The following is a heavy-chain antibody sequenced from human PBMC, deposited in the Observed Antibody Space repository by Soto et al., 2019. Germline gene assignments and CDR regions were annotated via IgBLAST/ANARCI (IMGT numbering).Heavy chain of an antibody. Sequence: ASVKVSCKASGYMFTTYGISWVRQAPGLGLEWMGWINPYNGNTNYAQRLQGRVTMTADTSTNTVYMELGSLRYDDTAGYYCAREAVSGIGGFDPWGQGTLVTGSS. CDR1: GYMFTTYG. CDR3: AREAVSGIGGFDP. V-gene: IGHV1-18*01. D-gene: IGHD6-13*01. J-gene: IGHJ5*02. CDR2: INPYNGNT.